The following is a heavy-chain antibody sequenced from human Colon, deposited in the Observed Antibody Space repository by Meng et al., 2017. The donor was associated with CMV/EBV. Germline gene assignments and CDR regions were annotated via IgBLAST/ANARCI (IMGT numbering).Heavy chain of an antibody. CDR2: IYWDDDK. CDR1: GFSLSTSGVG. J-gene: IGHJ4*02. V-gene: IGHV2-5*02. CDR3: AHRMWRIAARVFDY. Sequence: QITLKDSGPTLVKPTQTLTLTCTFSGFSLSTSGVGVGRIRQPPGKALEWLALIYWDDDKRYSPSLKSRLTTTKDTSKNQVVLTMTNMDPVDTATYSSAHRMWRIAARVFDYWGQGTLVTVSS. D-gene: IGHD6-6*01.